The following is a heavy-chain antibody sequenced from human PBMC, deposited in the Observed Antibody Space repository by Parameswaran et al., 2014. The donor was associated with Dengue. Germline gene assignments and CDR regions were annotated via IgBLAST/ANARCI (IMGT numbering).Heavy chain of an antibody. CDR1: ISVA. Sequence: ISVARWIRQSPSRGLEWLGRTYYRSKWYNDYAVSVKSRITINPDTSKNQFSLQLNSVTPGDTAVYYCAREPESTSGSGNFDYWGQGTLVTVSS. J-gene: IGHJ4*02. D-gene: IGHD3-3*01. CDR2: TYYRSKWYN. CDR3: AREPESTSGSGNFDY. V-gene: IGHV6-1*01.